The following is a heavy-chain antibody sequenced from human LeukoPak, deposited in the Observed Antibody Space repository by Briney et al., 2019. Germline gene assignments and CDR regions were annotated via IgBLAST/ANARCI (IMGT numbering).Heavy chain of an antibody. D-gene: IGHD6-13*01. Sequence: GGSLRLSCAVSGFTFSSYAMNWVRQPPGKGLEWVSVISDRGASAYYADSVKGRFTISRDNSKNTLYLQMNSLRAEDTAVYYCAKAPYRSTFYGFDPWGQGTLVTVSS. J-gene: IGHJ5*02. CDR1: GFTFSSYA. CDR3: AKAPYRSTFYGFDP. CDR2: ISDRGASA. V-gene: IGHV3-23*01.